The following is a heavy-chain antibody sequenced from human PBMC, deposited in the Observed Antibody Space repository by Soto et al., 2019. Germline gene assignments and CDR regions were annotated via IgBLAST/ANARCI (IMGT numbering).Heavy chain of an antibody. V-gene: IGHV3-23*01. CDR1: GFTFSSYA. Sequence: EVQLLESGGGLVQPGGSLRLSCAASGFTFSSYAMSWVRQAPGKGLEWVSAISGSGGTTYYADSVKGRFTISRDNSKNTRYVQMNSLRAEDTAVYYCAKDLGYCSGGSCYMAQLGDYWGQGILVTVSS. J-gene: IGHJ4*02. D-gene: IGHD2-15*01. CDR3: AKDLGYCSGGSCYMAQLGDY. CDR2: ISGSGGTT.